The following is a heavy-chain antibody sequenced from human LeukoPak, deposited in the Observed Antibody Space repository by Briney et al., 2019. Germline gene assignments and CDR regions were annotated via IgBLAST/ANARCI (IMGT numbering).Heavy chain of an antibody. CDR1: GGSVSSGSYY. CDR2: IYYSGST. V-gene: IGHV4-61*01. J-gene: IGHJ4*02. Sequence: SGTLSLTCTVSGGSVSSGSYYWSWIRQPPGKGLEWIGYIYYSGSTNYNPSLKSRVTISADTSKSQFSLKLSSVTAADTAVYYCARAGEHLDCGVGYFDYWGQGTLVTVSS. CDR3: ARAGEHLDCGVGYFDY. D-gene: IGHD4-17*01.